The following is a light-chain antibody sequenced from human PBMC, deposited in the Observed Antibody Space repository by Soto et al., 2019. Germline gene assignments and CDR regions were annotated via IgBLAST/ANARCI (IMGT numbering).Light chain of an antibody. CDR3: QQYNNRSRT. Sequence: VMTQSPATLSVSPGESATLSCRASQSISNNLAWYQQKPGQAPRLLMYDASTRATGIPDRFSGSGSGAEFTLTISSLQSEFLALYYCQQYNNRSRTFCQGTMV. V-gene: IGKV3-15*01. CDR2: DAS. CDR1: QSISNN. J-gene: IGKJ1*01.